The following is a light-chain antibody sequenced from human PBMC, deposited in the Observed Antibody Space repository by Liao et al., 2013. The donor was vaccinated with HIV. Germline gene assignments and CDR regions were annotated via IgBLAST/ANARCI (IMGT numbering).Light chain of an antibody. J-gene: IGLJ3*02. CDR2: YDT. CDR3: QVWDSSSDHRV. CDR1: NIVSKS. Sequence: SYVLTQPPSVSVAPGKTARIPCGGNNIVSKSVHWYQQKPGQAPVLVIYYDTDRPSGIPERFSGSNSGNTATLTISRVEAGDEADYYCQVWDSSSDHRVFGGGTKLTVL. V-gene: IGLV3-21*01.